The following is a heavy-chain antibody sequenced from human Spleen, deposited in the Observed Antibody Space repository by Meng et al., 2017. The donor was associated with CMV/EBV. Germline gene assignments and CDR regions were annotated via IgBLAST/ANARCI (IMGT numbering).Heavy chain of an antibody. CDR1: GFTVSSNY. CDR2: IYSGGST. CDR3: ARDLIYTSGSPFGY. V-gene: IGHV3-53*01. D-gene: IGHD6-19*01. J-gene: IGHJ4*02. Sequence: ASGFTVSSNYMSWDRQAPGKGLEWVSVIYSGGSTYYADSVKGRFTISRDNSKNTLYLQMNSLRAEDTAVYYCARDLIYTSGSPFGYWGQGTLVTVSS.